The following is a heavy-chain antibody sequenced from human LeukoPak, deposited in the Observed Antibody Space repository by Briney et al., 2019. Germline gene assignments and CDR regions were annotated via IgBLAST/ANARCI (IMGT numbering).Heavy chain of an antibody. D-gene: IGHD2-2*01. V-gene: IGHV4-4*02. CDR1: GGSVSRSNW. CDR3: ARTEAFCSDTSCSNWFDP. J-gene: IGHJ5*02. Sequence: SETLSLTCAVSGGSVSRSNWWNWVRQPPGKGLEGIGEIHHSGSTNYNPSLKSRVTMSVDKSKNQFSLKLSSVTAADTAVYYCARTEAFCSDTSCSNWFDPWGQGTPVTVSS. CDR2: IHHSGST.